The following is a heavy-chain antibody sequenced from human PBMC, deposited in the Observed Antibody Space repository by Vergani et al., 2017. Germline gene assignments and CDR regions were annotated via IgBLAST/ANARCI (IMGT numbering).Heavy chain of an antibody. J-gene: IGHJ4*02. CDR2: IYYSGST. D-gene: IGHD3-22*01. CDR3: ARGGYYYVSSGYHHPFDY. CDR1: GGSISSYY. V-gene: IGHV4-59*01. Sequence: QVQLQESGPGLVKPSETLSLTCTVSGGSISSYYWSWIRQPPGQGLEWIGYIYYSGSTNYNPSLKSRDNISVDTSKNQCSLKLSSVTAADTAVYYSARGGYYYVSSGYHHPFDYWGQGTLVTVSS.